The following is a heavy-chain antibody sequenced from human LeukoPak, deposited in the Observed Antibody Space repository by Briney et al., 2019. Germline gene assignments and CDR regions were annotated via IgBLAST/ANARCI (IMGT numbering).Heavy chain of an antibody. J-gene: IGHJ4*02. V-gene: IGHV4-59*11. Sequence: SETLSLTCTVSGGSISSHYWSWIRQPPGKGLEWIGYIYYSGSTNYNPSLKSRVTISVDTSKNQFSLKLSSVTAADTAVYYCACGHGYGIDYWGQGTLVTVSS. D-gene: IGHD5-18*01. CDR2: IYYSGST. CDR1: GGSISSHY. CDR3: ACGHGYGIDY.